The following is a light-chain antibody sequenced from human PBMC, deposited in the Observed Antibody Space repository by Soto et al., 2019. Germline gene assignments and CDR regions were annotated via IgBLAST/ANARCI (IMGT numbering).Light chain of an antibody. CDR3: ASFTTSRTRV. CDR2: EVN. CDR1: SSDIGTYNY. J-gene: IGLJ1*01. Sequence: QSVLTHPASVSWSPGDSITVSCTGTSSDIGTYNYVSWYQQHPGKAPKVIIYEVNNRPSGVSNRFSGSKSGNTASLTISGLQAEEEADYYCASFTTSRTRVFGTGTRSPS. V-gene: IGLV2-14*01.